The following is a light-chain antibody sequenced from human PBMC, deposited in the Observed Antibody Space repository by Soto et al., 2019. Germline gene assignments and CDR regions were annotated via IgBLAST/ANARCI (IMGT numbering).Light chain of an antibody. CDR1: SNDIGGYNY. Sequence: QSALTQPASVSGSPGQSITISCTGTSNDIGGYNYVSWYQHHPDKGPKLMIYEVSNRPSGVSYRFSGSKSGNTASLTISGLQADDEADYYCASYTSITTLYVFGTGNKLTVL. V-gene: IGLV2-14*01. CDR3: ASYTSITTLYV. CDR2: EVS. J-gene: IGLJ1*01.